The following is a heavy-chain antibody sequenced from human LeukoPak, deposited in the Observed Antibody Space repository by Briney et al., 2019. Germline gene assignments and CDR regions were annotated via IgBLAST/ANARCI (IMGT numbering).Heavy chain of an antibody. Sequence: APVKVSCKASGGTFSSYAISWVRQAPGQGLEWMGGIIPIFVTANYAQKFQGRVTITADKSTSTAYMELSSLRSEDTAVYYCAREPYGSGTRIDDYWGQGTLVTVSS. J-gene: IGHJ4*02. D-gene: IGHD3-10*01. V-gene: IGHV1-69*06. CDR3: AREPYGSGTRIDDY. CDR1: GGTFSSYA. CDR2: IIPIFVTA.